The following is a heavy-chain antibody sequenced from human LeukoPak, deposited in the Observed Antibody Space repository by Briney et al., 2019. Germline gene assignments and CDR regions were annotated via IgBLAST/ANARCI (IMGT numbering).Heavy chain of an antibody. D-gene: IGHD4-11*01. Sequence: GGSLRLSCAASGFTFSSYWMSWVRQAPGKGLEWVANIKQGGSEKYYVDSVKGRFTISRDNAKNSLYLQMNSLRAEDTAVYYCARDLAYSNYPDAFDIWGQGTMVTVSS. V-gene: IGHV3-7*01. CDR3: ARDLAYSNYPDAFDI. CDR1: GFTFSSYW. J-gene: IGHJ3*02. CDR2: IKQGGSEK.